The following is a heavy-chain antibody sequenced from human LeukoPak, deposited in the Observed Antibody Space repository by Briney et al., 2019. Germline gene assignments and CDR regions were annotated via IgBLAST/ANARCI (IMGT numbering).Heavy chain of an antibody. CDR2: ISYDGINK. D-gene: IGHD5-18*01. Sequence: GRSLRLFCAASGFTFSSYAMHWVRQAPGKGLEWVAVISYDGINKYYADSVKGRFTISRDNSKNTLYLQMNSLRAEDTAVYYCAKEVSMYSYGHFDYWGQGTLVTVSS. J-gene: IGHJ4*02. V-gene: IGHV3-30*04. CDR3: AKEVSMYSYGHFDY. CDR1: GFTFSSYA.